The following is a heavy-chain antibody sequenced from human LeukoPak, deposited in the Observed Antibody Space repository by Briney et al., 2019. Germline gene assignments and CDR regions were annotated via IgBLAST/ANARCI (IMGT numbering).Heavy chain of an antibody. CDR1: GFTFSGSV. D-gene: IGHD6-19*01. J-gene: IGHJ4*02. CDR2: ITSKPNSYAT. V-gene: IGHV3-73*01. CDR3: TSGSGWYSPDY. Sequence: PGGSLKLSCAASGFTFSGSVMHWVRQAFGKGLEWVGRITSKPNSYATVYAASVKGRFTISSDESKNTAYLQMNSLKTEDTAVYYCTSGSGWYSPDYWGQGTLVTVSS.